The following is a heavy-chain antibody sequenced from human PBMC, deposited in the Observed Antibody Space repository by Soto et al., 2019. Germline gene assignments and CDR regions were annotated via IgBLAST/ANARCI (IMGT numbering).Heavy chain of an antibody. CDR2: IYYSRST. J-gene: IGHJ6*02. D-gene: IGHD2-2*01. CDR3: ARWVVPAARYYYYGMAV. Sequence: QVQLQESGPGLVKPSQTLSLTCTVSGGSISSGGYYWSWIRQHPGKGLEWIGYIYYSRSTYYNPSLKSRVTISVDTSKNQFSLKLSSVTAADTAVYYCARWVVPAARYYYYGMAVWGHGTTVTVSS. V-gene: IGHV4-31*03. CDR1: GGSISSGGYY.